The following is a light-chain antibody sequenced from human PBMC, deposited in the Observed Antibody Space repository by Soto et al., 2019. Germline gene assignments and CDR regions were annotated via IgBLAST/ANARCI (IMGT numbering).Light chain of an antibody. CDR2: KAS. Sequence: DIQMTQSPSTLSASVGDRVTITCRASQSINIWLAWYQQKPGKAPKLLIYKASSLESGVPSRFSGSGSGTEFTLTISSLQPDDIATYYCQHYHSNPWTFGQGTKVEIK. V-gene: IGKV1-5*03. CDR1: QSINIW. CDR3: QHYHSNPWT. J-gene: IGKJ1*01.